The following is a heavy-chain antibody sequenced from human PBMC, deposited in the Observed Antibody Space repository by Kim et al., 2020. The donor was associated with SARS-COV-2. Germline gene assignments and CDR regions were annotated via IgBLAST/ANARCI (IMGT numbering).Heavy chain of an antibody. D-gene: IGHD6-19*01. J-gene: IGHJ4*02. V-gene: IGHV3-33*06. Sequence: YYADSVKGRFTISRDNSKNTLYLQMNSLRAEDTAVYYCAKLAAGSLNFDYWGQGTLVTVSS. CDR3: AKLAAGSLNFDY.